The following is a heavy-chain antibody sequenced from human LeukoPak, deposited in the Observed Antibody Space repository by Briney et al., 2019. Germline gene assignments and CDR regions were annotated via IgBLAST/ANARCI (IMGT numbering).Heavy chain of an antibody. D-gene: IGHD3-10*01. CDR2: IYYSGST. V-gene: IGHV4-59*12. CDR1: GGSISSYY. Sequence: PSETLSLTCTVSGGSISSYYWGWIRQPPGKGLEWIGYIYYSGSTNYNPSLKSRVTISVDTSKNQFSLKLSSVTAADTAVYYCARATDYGSGSYSMDVWGQGTTVTVSS. J-gene: IGHJ6*02. CDR3: ARATDYGSGSYSMDV.